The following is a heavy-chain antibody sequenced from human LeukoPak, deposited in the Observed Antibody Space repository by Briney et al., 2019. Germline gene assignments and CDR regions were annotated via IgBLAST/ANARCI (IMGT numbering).Heavy chain of an antibody. J-gene: IGHJ5*02. CDR2: IRNDGSSK. V-gene: IGHV3-30*02. D-gene: IGHD4-23*01. CDR3: TKGDDFGANTRLPKYNWFDP. CDR1: GFTISDNA. Sequence: GGSLRLSCTVSGFTISDNAMHWVRQAPGRGLEWVAYIRNDGSSKSYADSVKGRFTISRDNSRDTLYLQMNSLGGDDTAVYYCTKGDDFGANTRLPKYNWFDPWGQGTLVTVSS.